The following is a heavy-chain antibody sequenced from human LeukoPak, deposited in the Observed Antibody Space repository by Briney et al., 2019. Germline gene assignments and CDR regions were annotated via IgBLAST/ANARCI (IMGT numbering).Heavy chain of an antibody. CDR1: GFTFSSYD. CDR3: ARALADILTGQSNYGMDV. CDR2: IGTAGDT. V-gene: IGHV3-13*01. D-gene: IGHD3-9*01. Sequence: GGSRRLSCAASGFTFSSYDMHWVRQATGKGLEWVSAIGTAGDTYYPGSLKGRFTISRENAKNSLYLQINSLRAGDTAVYYCARALADILTGQSNYGMDVWGQGTTVTVSS. J-gene: IGHJ6*02.